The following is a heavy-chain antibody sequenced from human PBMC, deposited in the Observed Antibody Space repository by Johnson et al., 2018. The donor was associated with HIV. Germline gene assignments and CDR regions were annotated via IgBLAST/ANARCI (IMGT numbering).Heavy chain of an antibody. J-gene: IGHJ3*02. CDR1: GFTFDDYA. D-gene: IGHD2-21*01. V-gene: IGHV3-66*01. CDR3: ARWGHCGGDCAGAKQALDI. Sequence: VHLVESGGGVVRPGGSLRLSCAASGFTFDDYAMSWVRQAPGKGLEWVSVIHSGGSTYYADSVEGRFTISRYNSKNTVLLQMHSLRVEDTAVYYCARWGHCGGDCAGAKQALDIWGQGTRVTVSS. CDR2: IHSGGST.